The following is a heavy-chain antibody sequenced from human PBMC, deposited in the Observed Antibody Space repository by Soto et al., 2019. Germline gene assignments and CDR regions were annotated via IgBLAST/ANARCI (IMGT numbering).Heavy chain of an antibody. CDR1: GGTMSKYY. CDR2: IYTSGTT. D-gene: IGHD2-2*01. Sequence: ASETLSLTCSVSGGTMSKYYCAWIRQPAGKGLEWIGRIYTSGTTDYNPSLKSRVTMSVDTSKNRFSLKLSSVTAADTALYYCARQTTYSSSWYDYWGHGTLVTVSS. CDR3: ARQTTYSSSWYDY. V-gene: IGHV4-4*07. J-gene: IGHJ5*01.